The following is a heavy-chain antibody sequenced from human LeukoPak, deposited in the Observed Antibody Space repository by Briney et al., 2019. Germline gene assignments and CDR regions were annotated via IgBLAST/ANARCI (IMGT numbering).Heavy chain of an antibody. CDR3: ARDPINIATAANGFDY. V-gene: IGHV3-21*01. CDR1: GFTFSNYE. D-gene: IGHD6-13*01. CDR2: ISSSSSYI. J-gene: IGHJ4*02. Sequence: GGSLRLSCSASGFTFSNYEMHWVRQAPGKGLEWVSSISSSSSYIYYADSVKGRFTISRDNAKNSLYLQMNSLRVEDTAVYYCARDPINIATAANGFDYWGQGTLVTVSS.